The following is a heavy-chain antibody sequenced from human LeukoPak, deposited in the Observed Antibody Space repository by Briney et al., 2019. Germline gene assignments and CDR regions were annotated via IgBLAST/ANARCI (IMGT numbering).Heavy chain of an antibody. CDR2: INHSGST. J-gene: IGHJ6*03. CDR3: ARGATYYYDSSGYYYALYYYYYMDV. CDR1: GGSFSGYY. D-gene: IGHD3-22*01. Sequence: PSETLSLTCAVYGGSFSGYYWSWIRQPPGKGLEWIGEINHSGSTNYNRSLKGRVTISVDTSKNQFSLKISSVTAEDTAVYYCARGATYYYDSSGYYYALYYYYYMDVWGKGTTVTVSS. V-gene: IGHV4-34*01.